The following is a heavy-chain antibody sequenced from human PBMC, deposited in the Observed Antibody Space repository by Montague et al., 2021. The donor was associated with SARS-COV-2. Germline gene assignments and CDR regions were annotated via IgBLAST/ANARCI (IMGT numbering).Heavy chain of an antibody. CDR1: GASVASGNFY. CDR3: ARSRANVPSRPGFDY. D-gene: IGHD6-6*01. J-gene: IGHJ4*02. Sequence: SQTLSLTCTVSGASVASGNFYWSWIRQPPGKGLEWIGYMYYTGHTNYNLSLESRVTMPVDPSKNQFSLTLTSATAADTAVYYCARSRANVPSRPGFDYWGQGALVTVSS. V-gene: IGHV4-61*01. CDR2: MYYTGHT.